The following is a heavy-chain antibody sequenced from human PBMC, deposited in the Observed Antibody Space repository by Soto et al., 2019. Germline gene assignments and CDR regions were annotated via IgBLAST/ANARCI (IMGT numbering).Heavy chain of an antibody. CDR1: GFTFSSYS. CDR2: ISSSSRTI. J-gene: IGHJ4*02. Sequence: PGGSLRLSCAASGFTFSSYSMNWVRQAPGKGQERVSYISSSSRTIYYADSVKGRFTISRDNAKNSLYLQMNSLRAEDMALYYFARDHPLPTVTTYFDYWGQGTLVTVSS. D-gene: IGHD4-17*01. V-gene: IGHV3-48*01. CDR3: ARDHPLPTVTTYFDY.